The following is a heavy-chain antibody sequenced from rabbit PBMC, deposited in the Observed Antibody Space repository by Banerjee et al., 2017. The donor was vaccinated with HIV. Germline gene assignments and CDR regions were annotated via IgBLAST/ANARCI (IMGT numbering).Heavy chain of an antibody. CDR2: IYTGSSGST. V-gene: IGHV1S45*01. CDR1: GFSFSRSYW. CDR3: ARGISRSAL. Sequence: QEQLEESGGDLVKPEGSLTLTCTASGFSFSRSYWGCWVRQAPGKGLEWIACIYTGSSGSTQYANWAKGRFTISKISSTTVTLQMTSLTAADTATYFCARGISRSALWGPGTLVTVS. D-gene: IGHD1-1*01. J-gene: IGHJ4*01.